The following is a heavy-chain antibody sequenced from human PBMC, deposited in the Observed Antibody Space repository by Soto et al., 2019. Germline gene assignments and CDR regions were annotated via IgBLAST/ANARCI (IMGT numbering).Heavy chain of an antibody. CDR3: ARDHDFMVRGVTAFDY. Sequence: ASVKVSCKASGYTFTSYGISWVRQAPGQGLEWMGWISAYNGNTNYAQKLQGRVTMTTDTSTSTAYMELRSLRSDDTAVYYCARDHDFMVRGVTAFDYWGQGTLVTVSS. J-gene: IGHJ4*02. CDR1: GYTFTSYG. D-gene: IGHD3-10*01. V-gene: IGHV1-18*01. CDR2: ISAYNGNT.